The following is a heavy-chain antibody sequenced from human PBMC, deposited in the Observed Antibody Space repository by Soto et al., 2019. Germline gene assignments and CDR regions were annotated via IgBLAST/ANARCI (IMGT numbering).Heavy chain of an antibody. Sequence: GGSLRLSCAASGFTFSSYSMNWVRQAPGKGLEWVSSISSSSSYIYYADSVKGRFTISRDNAKNSLYLQMNSLRAEDTAVYYCARDVGSSSAALFDAFDIWGQGTMVTVSS. CDR3: ARDVGSSSAALFDAFDI. D-gene: IGHD6-6*01. CDR1: GFTFSSYS. V-gene: IGHV3-21*01. J-gene: IGHJ3*02. CDR2: ISSSSSYI.